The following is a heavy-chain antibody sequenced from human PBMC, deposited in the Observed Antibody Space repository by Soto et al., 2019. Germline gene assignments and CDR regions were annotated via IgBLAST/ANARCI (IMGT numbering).Heavy chain of an antibody. CDR1: GGSISSYY. J-gene: IGHJ4*02. V-gene: IGHV4-59*08. D-gene: IGHD5-18*01. CDR2: IYYSGST. CDR3: AGREMVKLSY. Sequence: SETLSLTCTVSGGSISSYYWSWIRQPPGKGLEWIGYIYYSGSTNYNPSLKSRVTISVDTSKNQFSLKLSSVTAADTAVYYCAGREMVKLSYWGQGLLVTVSS.